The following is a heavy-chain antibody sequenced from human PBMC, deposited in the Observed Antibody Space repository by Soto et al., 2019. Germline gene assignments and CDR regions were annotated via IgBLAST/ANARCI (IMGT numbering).Heavy chain of an antibody. CDR2: INAGNGNT. D-gene: IGHD2-21*02. V-gene: IGHV1-3*01. J-gene: IGHJ4*02. CDR1: GYTFTSYA. CDR3: ERGYCGGDCYSDMDY. Sequence: ASVKVSCKASGYTFTSYAMHWVRQAPGQRLEWMGWINAGNGNTKYSQKFQGRVTITRDTSASTAYMELSSLRSEDTAVYYCERGYCGGDCYSDMDYWGQGTLVTVSS.